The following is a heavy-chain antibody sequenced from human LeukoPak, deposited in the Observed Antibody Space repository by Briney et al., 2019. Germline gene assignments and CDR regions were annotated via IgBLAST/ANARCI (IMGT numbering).Heavy chain of an antibody. V-gene: IGHV3-66*01. CDR2: IYSCGST. CDR3: ASLVNIVATGDDAFDI. CDR1: GFTVSSNY. J-gene: IGHJ3*02. Sequence: GGSLRLSCAASGFTVSSNYMSWVRQAPGKGLEWVSVIYSCGSTYYADSVKGRFTISRDNSKNTLYLQMNSLRAADTAVYYCASLVNIVATGDDAFDIWGQGTMVTVSS. D-gene: IGHD5-12*01.